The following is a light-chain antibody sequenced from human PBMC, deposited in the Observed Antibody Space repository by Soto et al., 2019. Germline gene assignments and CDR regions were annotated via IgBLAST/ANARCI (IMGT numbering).Light chain of an antibody. V-gene: IGLV2-23*02. CDR1: SSDVGSYNL. J-gene: IGLJ1*01. CDR2: EVT. CDR3: CSYAGSRHYV. Sequence: SALTQPASVSGSPGQSITISCTGTSSDVGSYNLVSWYQQHPGKAPKFMIYEVTKRPSGVSNRFSGSKSGNTASLTISGLQAEDEADYYCCSYAGSRHYVFGTGTKVTVL.